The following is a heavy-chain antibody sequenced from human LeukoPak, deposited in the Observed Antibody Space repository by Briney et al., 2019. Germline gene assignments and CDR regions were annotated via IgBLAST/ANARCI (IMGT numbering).Heavy chain of an antibody. CDR3: ARGPCASTSCYDFPSYYMDV. J-gene: IGHJ6*03. D-gene: IGHD2-2*01. CDR2: FYDSGNT. Sequence: PSETLSLTCTVSGGSITRYYWSWVRQPAGKGLEWIGRFYDSGNTNYNPTLKSRVTMSVDTSKNQFSLDLRSVTAADTAVYYCARGPCASTSCYDFPSYYMDVWGKGTTVTVSS. CDR1: GGSITRYY. V-gene: IGHV4-4*07.